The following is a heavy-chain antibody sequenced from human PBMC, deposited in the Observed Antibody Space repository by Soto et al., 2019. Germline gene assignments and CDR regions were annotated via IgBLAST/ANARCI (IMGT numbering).Heavy chain of an antibody. J-gene: IGHJ6*02. CDR1: GGTFSSYA. V-gene: IGHV1-2*04. D-gene: IGHD6-19*01. CDR2: INPNSGGT. CDR3: ARDGIAVTAKYGMDV. Sequence: ASVKVSCKASGGTFSSYAISWVRQAPGQGLEWMGWINPNSGGTNYAQKFQGWVTMTRDTSISTAYMELSRLRSDDTAVYYCARDGIAVTAKYGMDVWGQ.